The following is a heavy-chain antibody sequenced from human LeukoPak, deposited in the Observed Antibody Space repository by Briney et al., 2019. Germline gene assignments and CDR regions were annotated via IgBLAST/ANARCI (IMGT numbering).Heavy chain of an antibody. V-gene: IGHV3-21*01. CDR1: GFTFSDYS. J-gene: IGHJ6*04. Sequence: GGSLRLSCTASGFTFSDYSMNWVRQAPGEGLEWVSSISSSSVFIYHADSVKGRFTISRDNAKKSLYLQMNSLRGEDTAVYYCARCSGGTCFNYYGMDVWGKGTTVTVSS. CDR2: ISSSSVFI. CDR3: ARCSGGTCFNYYGMDV. D-gene: IGHD2-15*01.